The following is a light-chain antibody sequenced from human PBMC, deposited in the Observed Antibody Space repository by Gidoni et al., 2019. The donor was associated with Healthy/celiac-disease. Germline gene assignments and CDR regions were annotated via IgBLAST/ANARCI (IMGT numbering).Light chain of an antibody. CDR3: QQYDNLPLT. CDR1: QDISNY. V-gene: IGKV1-33*01. Sequence: IQLTQCPSSLSASVGDRVTITCPASQDISNYLTWYQQKPGKAPKLLIYDASNLETGVPSRFSGSGSGTDFTFTISSLQSEDIATYYCQQYDNLPLTFGGGTKVEIK. CDR2: DAS. J-gene: IGKJ4*01.